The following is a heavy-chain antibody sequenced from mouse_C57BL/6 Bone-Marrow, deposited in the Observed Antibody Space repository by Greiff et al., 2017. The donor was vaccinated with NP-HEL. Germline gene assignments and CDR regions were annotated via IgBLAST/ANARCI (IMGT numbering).Heavy chain of an antibody. D-gene: IGHD1-1*01. CDR2: IYPRSGNT. J-gene: IGHJ4*01. CDR1: GYTFTGYG. V-gene: IGHV1-81*01. CDR3: ARRYYGSSFYAMDY. Sequence: VQLQQSGAELARPGASVKLSCKASGYTFTGYGISWVKQRTGQGLEWIGEIYPRSGNTYYNEKFKGKATLTADKSSSTAYMELRSLTSEDSAVYFCARRYYGSSFYAMDYWGQGTSVTVSS.